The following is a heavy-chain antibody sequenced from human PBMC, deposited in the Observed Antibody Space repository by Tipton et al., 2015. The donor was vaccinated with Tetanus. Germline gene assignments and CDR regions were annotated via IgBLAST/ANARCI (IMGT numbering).Heavy chain of an antibody. Sequence: TLSLTCTVSGGSISSYYWSWIRQPPGKGLEWIGYIYYSRSTNYNPSLKSRVTISVDTSKNQFSLKLSSVTAADTAVYYCARDHYYDSSSWFDPWGQGTLVTVSS. D-gene: IGHD3-22*01. J-gene: IGHJ5*02. CDR2: IYYSRST. V-gene: IGHV4-59*01. CDR3: ARDHYYDSSSWFDP. CDR1: GGSISSYY.